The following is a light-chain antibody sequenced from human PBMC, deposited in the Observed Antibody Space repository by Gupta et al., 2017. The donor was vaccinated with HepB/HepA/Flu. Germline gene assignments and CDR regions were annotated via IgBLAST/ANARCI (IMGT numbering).Light chain of an antibody. V-gene: IGLV1-44*01. CDR3: AAWDDSLVGPV. CDR2: SNN. J-gene: IGLJ3*02. Sequence: QSVLTQPPSASGTPGQRVTISCSGSSSNIGSNIVNWYQHVPGTAPKVLIYSNNERPSGVPDRFSGSKSGTSASLAISWLQSEDEADYYCAAWDDSLVGPVFGGGTKLTVL. CDR1: SSNIGSNI.